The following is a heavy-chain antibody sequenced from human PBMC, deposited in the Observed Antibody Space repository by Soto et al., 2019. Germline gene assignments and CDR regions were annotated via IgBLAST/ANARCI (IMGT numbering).Heavy chain of an antibody. CDR1: GGSISSYY. D-gene: IGHD6-19*01. V-gene: IGHV4-59*08. CDR3: ARGQVVAGLDYYQYMDV. J-gene: IGHJ6*03. CDR2: LYYTGIT. Sequence: QVQLQESGPGLVKPSETLSLTCTVSGGSISSYYWSWIRQPPGKGLEWIGYLYYTGITNYNPSLKSRVTISVDTSKNQFSLKVSSVTAADTAVYYCARGQVVAGLDYYQYMDVWGKGTTVAVSS.